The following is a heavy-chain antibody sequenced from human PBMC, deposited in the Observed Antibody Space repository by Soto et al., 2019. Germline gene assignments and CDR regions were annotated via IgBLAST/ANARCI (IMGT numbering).Heavy chain of an antibody. D-gene: IGHD6-19*01. CDR3: AKDRRRWLKLGYFDY. V-gene: IGHV3-30*04. CDR1: GFSFSSSA. J-gene: IGHJ4*02. Sequence: QVQLVDSGGGMVQPGRSLSLSCAASGFSFSSSAMHWVRQAPDKGLEWVAIISYDGSQKYYADSVKGRFTISRDNSKNTLSLQMNSLRAEDTPVYLCAKDRRRWLKLGYFDYWGQGTLVTVSS. CDR2: ISYDGSQK.